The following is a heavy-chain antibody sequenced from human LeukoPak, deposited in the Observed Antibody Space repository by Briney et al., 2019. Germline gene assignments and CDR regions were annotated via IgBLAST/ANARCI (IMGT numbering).Heavy chain of an antibody. D-gene: IGHD5-18*01. V-gene: IGHV1-8*01. J-gene: IGHJ4*02. CDR2: MNPNSGNT. Sequence: GASVKVSCKASGGTFSRYAISWVRQATGQGLEWMGWMNPNSGNTGYAQKFQGRVTMTRNTSISTAYMELGSLRSEDTAVYYCARGGDSYGFAPGYWGQGTLVTVSS. CDR1: GGTFSRYA. CDR3: ARGGDSYGFAPGY.